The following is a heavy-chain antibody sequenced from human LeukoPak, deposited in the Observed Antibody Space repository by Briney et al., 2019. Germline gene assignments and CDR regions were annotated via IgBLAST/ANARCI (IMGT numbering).Heavy chain of an antibody. J-gene: IGHJ3*01. CDR3: ARRPGLTHGFDL. D-gene: IGHD3-10*01. CDR2: SNPGNSDT. CDR1: GYSFTSYW. V-gene: IGHV5-51*01. Sequence: GESLKISCKGLGYSFTSYWIGWARQMPGKGLEWLGISNPGNSDTRYSPSFQGQVTISADKSLSTASLQWSSLKASDTAMYYCARRPGLTHGFDLWGQGTMVTVSS.